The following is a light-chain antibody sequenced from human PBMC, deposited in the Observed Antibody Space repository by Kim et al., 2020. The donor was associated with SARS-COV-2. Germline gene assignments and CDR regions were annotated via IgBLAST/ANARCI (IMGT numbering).Light chain of an antibody. Sequence: QSVLTQPPSASGTPGQTVTISCSGGSSNIGKTYVYWYQQLPGTAPRLLIYANSQRPSGVPDRFSGSKSGTSASLAISGLRSEDEADYYCSGWDETLSARVFGVGTQLTVL. V-gene: IGLV1-47*02. CDR1: SSNIGKTY. CDR3: SGWDETLSARV. CDR2: ANS. J-gene: IGLJ3*02.